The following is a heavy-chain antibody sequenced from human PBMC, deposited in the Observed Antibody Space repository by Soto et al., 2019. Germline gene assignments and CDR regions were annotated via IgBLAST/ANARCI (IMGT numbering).Heavy chain of an antibody. CDR2: IIPIFGTA. CDR3: ATTRWEDYSYGMDV. Sequence: QVQLVQSGAEVKKPGSSVKVSCKASGGTFSSYAISWVRQAPGQGPEWMGGIIPIFGTAYYAQKFQGRVTITADKSTSTAYMELSSLRSEDTAVYYCATTRWEDYSYGMDVWGQGTTVTVSS. D-gene: IGHD1-26*01. V-gene: IGHV1-69*06. CDR1: GGTFSSYA. J-gene: IGHJ6*02.